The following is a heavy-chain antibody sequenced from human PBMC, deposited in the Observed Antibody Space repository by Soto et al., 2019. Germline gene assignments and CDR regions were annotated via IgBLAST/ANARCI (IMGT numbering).Heavy chain of an antibody. V-gene: IGHV3-74*03. CDR3: VRDRRLRGHPFDI. CDR2: ISFDGTAT. CDR1: GFSFSSSW. J-gene: IGHJ3*02. Sequence: EVQLVESGGGLVQPGGSLRLSCAASGFSFSSSWMHWVRQAPGKGLVWVSRISFDGTATTSADAVKGRFIISRDNAKTSLFLQMHKLRADDTAMYYCVRDRRLRGHPFDIWGQGTFVSVSS. D-gene: IGHD2-21*02.